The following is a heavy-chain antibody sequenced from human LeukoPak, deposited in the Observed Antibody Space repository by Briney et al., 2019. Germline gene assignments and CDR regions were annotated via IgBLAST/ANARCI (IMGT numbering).Heavy chain of an antibody. V-gene: IGHV1-18*01. D-gene: IGHD3-10*01. CDR3: ARDTVFDYYGSGSTLYYYYGMDV. Sequence: ASVKVSCKASGYTFTSYGISWVRQAPGQGLEWMGWISAYNGNTNYAQKLQGRVTMTTDTSTSTAYMELRSLRSDDTAVYYCARDTVFDYYGSGSTLYYYYGMDVWGQGTTVTVSS. CDR2: ISAYNGNT. CDR1: GYTFTSYG. J-gene: IGHJ6*02.